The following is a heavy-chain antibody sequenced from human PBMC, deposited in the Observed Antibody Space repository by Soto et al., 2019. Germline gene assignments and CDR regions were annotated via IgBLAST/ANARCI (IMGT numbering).Heavy chain of an antibody. J-gene: IGHJ6*02. V-gene: IGHV3-48*02. CDR2: ISSSSSTI. CDR3: ARDPVVVVAPDYYYYGMDV. D-gene: IGHD2-15*01. CDR1: GFTFSSYS. Sequence: GGSLRLSCAAPGFTFSSYSMNWVRQAPGKGLEWVSYISSSSSTIYYADSVKGRFTISRDNAKNSLYLQMNSLRDEDTAVYYCARDPVVVVAPDYYYYGMDVWGQGTTVTVSS.